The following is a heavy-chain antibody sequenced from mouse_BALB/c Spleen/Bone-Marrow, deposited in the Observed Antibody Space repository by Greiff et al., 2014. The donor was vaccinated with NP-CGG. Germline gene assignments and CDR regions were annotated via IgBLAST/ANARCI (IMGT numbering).Heavy chain of an antibody. CDR3: ARGRYDGVWYPWFAY. V-gene: IGHV14-3*02. CDR1: GFNIKDTY. D-gene: IGHD2-14*01. J-gene: IGHJ3*01. CDR2: IDPANGNT. Sequence: VQLQQSGAELVKPGASVKLSCTASGFNIKDTYMHWVKQRPEQGLEWIGRIDPANGNTKYDPKFQGKATITADTSSNTAYPQLSSLTSEDTAVYYSARGRYDGVWYPWFAYWGQGTRVTVSA.